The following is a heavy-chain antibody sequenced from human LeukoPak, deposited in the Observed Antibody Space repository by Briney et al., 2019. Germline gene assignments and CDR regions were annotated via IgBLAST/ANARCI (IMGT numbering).Heavy chain of an antibody. V-gene: IGHV5-51*01. J-gene: IGHJ6*03. D-gene: IGHD6-6*01. CDR3: ARHFSIAARPGYYYYYMDV. Sequence: AGESLKISCKGSGYSFTSYWIGWVRQMPGKGLEWMGIIYPGDSDTRYSPSFHGQVTISADKSISTAYLQWSSLKASDTAMYYCARHFSIAARPGYYYYYMDVWGKGTTVTVSS. CDR2: IYPGDSDT. CDR1: GYSFTSYW.